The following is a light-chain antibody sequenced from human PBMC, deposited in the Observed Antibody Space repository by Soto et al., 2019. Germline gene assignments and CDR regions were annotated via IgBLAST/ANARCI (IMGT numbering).Light chain of an antibody. Sequence: QSVLTQPASVSGSPGQSTTISCTGSSSDIGAYKYVSWYQQYPGKAPKLMIHEVSNRPSGVSNRFSGSKSGNTASLTISGLQAEDEADYYCSSYTSSNSWVFGGGTQLTVL. CDR2: EVS. J-gene: IGLJ3*02. CDR1: SSDIGAYKY. CDR3: SSYTSSNSWV. V-gene: IGLV2-14*01.